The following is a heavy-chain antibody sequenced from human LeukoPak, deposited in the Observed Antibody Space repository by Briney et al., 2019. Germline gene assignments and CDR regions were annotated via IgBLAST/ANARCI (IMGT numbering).Heavy chain of an antibody. CDR2: INPNSGGT. D-gene: IGHD1-14*01. J-gene: IGHJ5*02. Sequence: ASVKVSCKASGYTFTGYYMHWVRQAPGQGLEWMGWINPNSGGTNYAQKFQGRVTMTRDTSISTAYMELSRLRSDDTAVYYCARDLTSLNWFDPWGQETLVTVSS. CDR3: ARDLTSLNWFDP. V-gene: IGHV1-2*02. CDR1: GYTFTGYY.